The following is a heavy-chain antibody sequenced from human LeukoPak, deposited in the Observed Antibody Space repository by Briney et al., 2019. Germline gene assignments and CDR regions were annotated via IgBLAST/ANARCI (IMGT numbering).Heavy chain of an antibody. CDR2: ISGSGGNT. Sequence: GGTLTLTCATSGFTFSSYAMSWVRQAPGKGLEWVSSISGSGGNTYYADSVKGRFTISRDYSKHMLYLQMNSLRTEETAVYYCAKGPAMVRGTFDPWGQGTLVTVSS. J-gene: IGHJ5*02. V-gene: IGHV3-23*01. CDR3: AKGPAMVRGTFDP. D-gene: IGHD3-10*01. CDR1: GFTFSSYA.